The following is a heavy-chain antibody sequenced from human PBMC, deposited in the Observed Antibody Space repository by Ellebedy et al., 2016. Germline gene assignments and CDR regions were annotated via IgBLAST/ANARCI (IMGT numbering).Heavy chain of an antibody. CDR2: IYSGGNT. J-gene: IGHJ3*02. CDR3: ATRHYGGFNI. D-gene: IGHD4-23*01. CDR1: GFTVTSND. V-gene: IGHV3-53*01. Sequence: GESLKISXAVSGFTVTSNDMSWVRQAPGKGLEYISHIYSGGNTDYADSVKGRFTISRDNYRNILYLQMNSLRAEDTAVYYCATRHYGGFNIWGQGTKVTVSS.